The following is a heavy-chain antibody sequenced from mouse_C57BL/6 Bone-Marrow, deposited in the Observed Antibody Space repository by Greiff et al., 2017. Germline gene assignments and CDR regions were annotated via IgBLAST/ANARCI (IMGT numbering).Heavy chain of an antibody. CDR1: GYTFTDYY. V-gene: IGHV1-76*01. CDR3: ARGGDY. CDR2: IYPGSGNT. J-gene: IGHJ2*01. Sequence: QVQLQQSGAELVRPGASVKLSCKASGYTFTDYYINWVKQRPGQGLEWIARIYPGSGNTYYNEKFKGKATLTAEKSSSTAYMQLSSLTSEDSAVYFGARGGDYWGQGTTLTVSS.